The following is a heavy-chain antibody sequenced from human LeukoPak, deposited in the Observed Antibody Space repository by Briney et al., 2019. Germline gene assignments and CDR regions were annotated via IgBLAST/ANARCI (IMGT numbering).Heavy chain of an antibody. Sequence: GASVKVSCKASGGTFSSYDIGWVRQAPGQGLEWMGRIIPIFGTANYAQRFQGRATITTDESTSTAYMELSSLRSEDTAVYYCARDGYSSSWYGSYWFDPWGQGTLVTVSS. CDR3: ARDGYSSSWYGSYWFDP. J-gene: IGHJ5*02. CDR2: IIPIFGTA. CDR1: GGTFSSYD. V-gene: IGHV1-69*05. D-gene: IGHD6-13*01.